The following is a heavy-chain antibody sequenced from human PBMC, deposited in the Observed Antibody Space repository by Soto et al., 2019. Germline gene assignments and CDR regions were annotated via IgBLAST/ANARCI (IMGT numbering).Heavy chain of an antibody. CDR1: GFTFSDYY. D-gene: IGHD2-15*01. CDR2: ISSGGSAI. J-gene: IGHJ6*03. Sequence: QVQLVESGGGLVKPGGSLRLSCAASGFTFSDYYMTWIRQAPGKGLEWVSYISSGGSAIYYADSVKGRFTISRDNAKNSVYLQMNSLRGEDTAVYYCARRGYCSGGSCYTRMHVWGKGTTVTVSS. CDR3: ARRGYCSGGSCYTRMHV. V-gene: IGHV3-11*01.